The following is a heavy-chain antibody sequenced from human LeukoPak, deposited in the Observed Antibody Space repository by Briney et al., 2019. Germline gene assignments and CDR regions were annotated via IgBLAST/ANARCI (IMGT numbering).Heavy chain of an antibody. CDR3: ARVYSGSYYN. V-gene: IGHV3-13*01. D-gene: IGHD1-26*01. CDR2: IGTAGDT. J-gene: IGHJ4*02. CDR1: GFTFSSYD. Sequence: PGGSLRLSCAASGFTFSSYDMHCVRPATGKVLEWVSAIGTAGDTYYPGSVKGRFTISRENAKNSLYLQMNSLRAGDTAVYYCARVYSGSYYNWGQGTLVTVSS.